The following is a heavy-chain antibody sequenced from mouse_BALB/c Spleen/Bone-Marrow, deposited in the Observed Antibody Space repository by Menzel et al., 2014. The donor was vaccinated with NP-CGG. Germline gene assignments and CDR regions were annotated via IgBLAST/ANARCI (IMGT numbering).Heavy chain of an antibody. CDR3: ARRYGSSFDY. CDR2: IDPENGNT. Sequence: VQLQQSGAELVRPGALVKLSCKASGFNIKDYYMHWVIQRPEQGLEWIGWIDPENGNTIYDPKFQGKASITADTSSNTAYRQLSSRTSEDTAVYYCARRYGSSFDYWGQGTTLTVSS. J-gene: IGHJ2*01. CDR1: GFNIKDYY. V-gene: IGHV14-1*02. D-gene: IGHD1-1*01.